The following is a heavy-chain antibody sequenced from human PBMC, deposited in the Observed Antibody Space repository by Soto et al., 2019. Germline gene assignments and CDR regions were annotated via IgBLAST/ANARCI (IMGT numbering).Heavy chain of an antibody. D-gene: IGHD6-19*01. CDR1: GGTFSSYT. J-gene: IGHJ4*02. CDR3: ARDAPVGSSGWYPY. CDR2: IIPILGIA. V-gene: IGHV1-69*04. Sequence: ASVKVSCKASGGTFSSYTISWVRQAPGQGLEWMGRIIPILGIANYAQKFQGRVTITADKSTSTAYMELSSLRSEDTAVYYCARDAPVGSSGWYPYWGQGTLVTVSS.